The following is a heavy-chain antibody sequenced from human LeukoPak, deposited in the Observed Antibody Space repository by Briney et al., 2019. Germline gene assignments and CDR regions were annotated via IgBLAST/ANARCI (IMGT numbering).Heavy chain of an antibody. D-gene: IGHD3-10*01. V-gene: IGHV4-61*01. Sequence: PSETLSLTCTVSGGSVSSGSYYWSWIRQPPGKGLEWIGYIYYSGSTNYNPSLKSRVTISVDTSKNQFSLKLSSVTAADTAVYYCARDTHLFSYGSGSYNFYYYYGMDVWGQGTTVTVSS. CDR2: IYYSGST. CDR3: ARDTHLFSYGSGSYNFYYYYGMDV. CDR1: GGSVSSGSYY. J-gene: IGHJ6*02.